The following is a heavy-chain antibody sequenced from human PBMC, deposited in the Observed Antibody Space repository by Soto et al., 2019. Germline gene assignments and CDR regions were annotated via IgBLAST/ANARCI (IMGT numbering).Heavy chain of an antibody. CDR1: GFTFSTFA. D-gene: IGHD3-22*01. CDR2: ITGGSGFT. Sequence: HPGGSLRLSCAASGFTFSTFAMNWVRQAPGKGLEWVSGITGGSGFTFYADSVKGRFTISRDNSKNTLYLQMNSLRAEDTAVYYCAKDRKNYYYYDSSGLDAFDIWGQGTMVTVSS. V-gene: IGHV3-23*01. J-gene: IGHJ3*02. CDR3: AKDRKNYYYYDSSGLDAFDI.